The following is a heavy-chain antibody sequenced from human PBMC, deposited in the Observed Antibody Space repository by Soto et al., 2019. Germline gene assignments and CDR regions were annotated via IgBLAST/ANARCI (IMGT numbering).Heavy chain of an antibody. CDR3: AHRPRGYASYFDY. D-gene: IGHD5-12*01. J-gene: IGHJ4*02. Sequence: QITLKESGPTLVKPTQTLTLTCTFSGFSLSTRGVAVGWFRQPPGKALEWLALIYWDEDKWYSPSLKSRLTITDDTSKNQLVLTITNMDPVDTATYYCAHRPRGYASYFDYWGQGTLVTVSS. CDR2: IYWDEDK. CDR1: GFSLSTRGVA. V-gene: IGHV2-5*02.